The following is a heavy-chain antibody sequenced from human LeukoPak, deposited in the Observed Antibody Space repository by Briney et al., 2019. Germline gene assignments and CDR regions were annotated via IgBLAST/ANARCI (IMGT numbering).Heavy chain of an antibody. J-gene: IGHJ4*02. CDR3: TNTLATSGY. V-gene: IGHV3-7*01. Sequence: GGSLRLSCTASGLTFSNYWTTWVRQAPGKGLEWVVTINKDGSEKHYVDSVRGRFTISRDNAKNSVFLQMNSLRVEDTAVYYCTNTLATSGYWGQGTLVTVSS. CDR1: GLTFSNYW. CDR2: INKDGSEK. D-gene: IGHD1-1*01.